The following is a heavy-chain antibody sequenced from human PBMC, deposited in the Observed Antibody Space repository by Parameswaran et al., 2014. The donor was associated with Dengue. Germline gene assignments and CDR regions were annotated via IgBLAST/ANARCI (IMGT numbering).Heavy chain of an antibody. J-gene: IGHJ5*02. V-gene: IGHV1-2*02. D-gene: IGHD3-22*01. CDR2: INPNSGGT. CDR3: ARTLPGLGCYDSSGYYYAYRGCNWFDP. Sequence: WVRQAPGQGLEWMGWINPNSGGTNYAQKFQGRVTMTRDTSISTAYMELSRLRSDDTAVYYCARTLPGLGCYDSSGYYYAYRGCNWFDPWGQEPWSPSPQ.